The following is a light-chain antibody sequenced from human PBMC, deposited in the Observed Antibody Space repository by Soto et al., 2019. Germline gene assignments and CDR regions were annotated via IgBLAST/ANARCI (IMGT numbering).Light chain of an antibody. CDR3: QQYVSSPLT. V-gene: IGKV3-20*01. Sequence: EIVLTQSPGTLSLSPGERATLSCRASQSVSSNYLAWYQQKPGQAPRLLIYGASSRATGIPDRFSGSGSGTDFTLTISRLEPEDFAVYYCQQYVSSPLTFGGGTKVDIK. CDR1: QSVSSNY. CDR2: GAS. J-gene: IGKJ4*01.